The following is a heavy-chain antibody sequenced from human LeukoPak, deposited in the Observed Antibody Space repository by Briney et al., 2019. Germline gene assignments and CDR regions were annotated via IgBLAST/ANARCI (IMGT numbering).Heavy chain of an antibody. CDR2: ISGSGGST. J-gene: IGHJ2*01. CDR3: AKAVIDYWYFDL. D-gene: IGHD2-21*01. V-gene: IGHV3-23*01. CDR1: GFTFSSYA. Sequence: GGSLRLSCAASGFTFSSYAMSWVRQAPGKGLEWVSAISGSGGSTYYADSVKGRFTISRDNSKNTLYLQMNSLRAEDTAVYCCAKAVIDYWYFDLWGRGTLVTVSS.